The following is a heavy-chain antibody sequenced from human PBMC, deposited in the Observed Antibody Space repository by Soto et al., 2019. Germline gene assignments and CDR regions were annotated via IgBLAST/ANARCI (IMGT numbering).Heavy chain of an antibody. CDR2: ISAYNGNT. D-gene: IGHD2-21*01. Sequence: QVQMVQAGAEGKKPGASGKVSFKASGDPFTNFDISLVRQAPGPGPEGMGWISAYNGNTQYTQKVQGRVTMTTETSTSTAYIELRSLRSGDTAVYYCAGDPGRLYTPTHLTYWGQGTLVTVSS. J-gene: IGHJ4*02. V-gene: IGHV1-18*01. CDR3: AGDPGRLYTPTHLTY. CDR1: GDPFTNFD.